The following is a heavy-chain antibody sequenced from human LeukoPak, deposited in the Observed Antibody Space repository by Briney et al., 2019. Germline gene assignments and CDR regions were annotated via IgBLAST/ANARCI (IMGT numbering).Heavy chain of an antibody. J-gene: IGHJ4*02. CDR1: GFTFSRYG. CDR2: ISGSGGSI. D-gene: IGHD3-22*01. V-gene: IGHV3-23*01. Sequence: GILRLSCAASGFTFSRYGMSWVRQAPGKGLEWVSAISGSGGSIYYADSVKGRFTISRDNSKNTLYLQMNSLKTEDTAVYYCTREGYMYYYDSSGYKLWGQGTLVTVSS. CDR3: TREGYMYYYDSSGYKL.